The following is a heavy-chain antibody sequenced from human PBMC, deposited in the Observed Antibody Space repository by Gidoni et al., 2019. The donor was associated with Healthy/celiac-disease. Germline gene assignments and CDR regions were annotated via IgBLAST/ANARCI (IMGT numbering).Heavy chain of an antibody. CDR3: ARGLWSGYCWFDP. V-gene: IGHV4-31*03. J-gene: IGHJ5*02. Sequence: QVQLQESCPGLVKPSKTLSLTCTFSSGSISSGGYYWSWFRQHPGKGLEWIGYIYYSGRTYYNPSLKSRVTISVDTSKNQFSLKLSSVTDADTAVYYCARGLWSGYCWFDPWGQGTLVTVSS. D-gene: IGHD3-3*01. CDR2: IYYSGRT. CDR1: SGSISSGGYY.